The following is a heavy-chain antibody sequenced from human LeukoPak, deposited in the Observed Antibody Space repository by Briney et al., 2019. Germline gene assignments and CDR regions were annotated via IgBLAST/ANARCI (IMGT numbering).Heavy chain of an antibody. J-gene: IGHJ4*02. Sequence: PGGSLRLSCAASGFTFSNNGMTRVRQAPGKGMGWVTGISDGGDTTYDAGSVKGRFTVSRDNSKNILYLQMNSLRAEDTAIYYCAKTQGFFDHWGQGSLVTVSS. V-gene: IGHV3-23*01. CDR3: AKTQGFFDH. CDR2: ISDGGDTT. CDR1: GFTFSNNG.